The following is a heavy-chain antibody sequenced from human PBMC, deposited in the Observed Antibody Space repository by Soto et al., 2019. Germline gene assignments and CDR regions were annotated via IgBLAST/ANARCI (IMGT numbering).Heavy chain of an antibody. CDR3: ARGDYGDCFDP. D-gene: IGHD4-17*01. V-gene: IGHV3-48*02. CDR2: ISSSSSTI. CDR1: GFILNSYS. Sequence: VQLVESGGGLVQPGGSLRLSCVASGFILNSYSMNWVRQAPGKGLEWVSYISSSSSTIYYADSVKGRFSISRDNAKNSLVLQMNSLRDDDTAVYYCARGDYGDCFDPWGQGTLVTVSS. J-gene: IGHJ5*02.